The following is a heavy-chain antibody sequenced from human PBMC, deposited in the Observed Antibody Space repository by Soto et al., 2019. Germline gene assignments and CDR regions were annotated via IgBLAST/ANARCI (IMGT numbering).Heavy chain of an antibody. CDR3: ARETDIVPSPFDY. Sequence: PSETLSLTCSVSGDSVSRIDYYWTWIRQHPEKGLEWIGNIYFRGNTYYSPSLESRLTISVDTSKNQFSLKLTSVTAADTAVYYCARETDIVPSPFDYWGQGTLVTVS. J-gene: IGHJ4*02. CDR2: IYFRGNT. V-gene: IGHV4-31*03. D-gene: IGHD2-8*01. CDR1: GDSVSRIDYY.